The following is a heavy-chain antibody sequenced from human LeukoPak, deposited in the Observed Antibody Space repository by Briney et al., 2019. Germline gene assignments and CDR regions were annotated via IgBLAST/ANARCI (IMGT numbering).Heavy chain of an antibody. CDR2: ISSGSSHI. CDR1: GFTFNDCS. J-gene: IGHJ4*02. CDR3: ARKVYSSSWQTSDGLDY. D-gene: IGHD6-13*01. V-gene: IGHV3-21*01. Sequence: NPGGSLRLSCAASGFTFNDCSMNWVRQAPGKGLEWVSSISSGSSHIYYADSVKGRFTISRDNAKNSLYLQMNSLRAEDTAVYYCARKVYSSSWQTSDGLDYWGQGTLVTVSS.